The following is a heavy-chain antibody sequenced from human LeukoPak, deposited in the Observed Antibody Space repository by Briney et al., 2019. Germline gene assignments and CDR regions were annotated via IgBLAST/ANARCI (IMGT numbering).Heavy chain of an antibody. J-gene: IGHJ4*02. CDR2: IHYSRGT. V-gene: IGHV4-31*03. CDR3: VRSGGYQGGY. Sequence: SETLSLTCTVSGGSISSGNFFWSWTRQHPGKGLEWNGYIHYSRGTDYNPSLRSRVTISLDTSNNQFSLKLSSVTAADTAVYYCVRSGGYQGGYWGQGTLVTVSS. CDR1: GGSISSGNFF. D-gene: IGHD2-2*01.